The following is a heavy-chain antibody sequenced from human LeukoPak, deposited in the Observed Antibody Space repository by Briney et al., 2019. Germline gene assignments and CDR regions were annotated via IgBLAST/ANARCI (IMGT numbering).Heavy chain of an antibody. D-gene: IGHD6-13*01. V-gene: IGHV3-30*02. CDR1: GFTFSSYG. CDR2: IRYDGSNK. Sequence: GGSLRLSCAASGFTFSSYGMHWVRQAPGKGLEWVAFIRYDGSNKYYADSVKGRFTISRDNSKNTLYLQMNSLRAEDTAVYYCARGVYEYYYYMDVWGKGTTVTVSS. J-gene: IGHJ6*03. CDR3: ARGVYEYYYYMDV.